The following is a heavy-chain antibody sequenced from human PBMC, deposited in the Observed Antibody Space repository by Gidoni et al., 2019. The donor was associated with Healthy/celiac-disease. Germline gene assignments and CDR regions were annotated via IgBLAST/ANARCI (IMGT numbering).Heavy chain of an antibody. CDR3: ASQDGVAGFNWFDP. CDR1: GGSFSGYY. D-gene: IGHD2-15*01. J-gene: IGHJ5*02. Sequence: QVQLQQWGAGLLKPSETLSLTCAVYGGSFSGYYWSWIRQPPEKGLEWIGEINHSGITHYNPSLKSRVTISVDTSKNQFSLKLSSVTAADTAVYYCASQDGVAGFNWFDPWGQGTLVTVSS. CDR2: INHSGIT. V-gene: IGHV4-34*01.